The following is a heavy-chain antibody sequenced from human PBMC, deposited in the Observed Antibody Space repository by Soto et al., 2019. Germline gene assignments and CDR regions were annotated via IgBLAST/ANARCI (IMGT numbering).Heavy chain of an antibody. V-gene: IGHV3-53*01. CDR1: GFTVSSNY. CDR2: IYSGGST. D-gene: IGHD3-22*01. J-gene: IGHJ4*02. Sequence: GGALRLSCAASGFTVSSNYMSWVRQAPGKGLERVSVIYSGGSTYYADSVKGRFTISRDNSKNTLYLQMNSLRAEDTAVYYCAKNPGYYYDSTGYHFDYWGQGTLVTVSS. CDR3: AKNPGYYYDSTGYHFDY.